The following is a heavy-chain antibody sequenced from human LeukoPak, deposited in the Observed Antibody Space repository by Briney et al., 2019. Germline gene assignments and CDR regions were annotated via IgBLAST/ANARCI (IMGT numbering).Heavy chain of an antibody. V-gene: IGHV3-11*01. CDR2: ISSSGSTI. CDR3: ARDRGHYDILTGYYNKGAFDI. J-gene: IGHJ3*02. CDR1: GFTFSDYY. D-gene: IGHD3-9*01. Sequence: GGSLRLSCAASGFTFSDYYMSWIRQAPGKGLEWVSYISSSGSTIYYADSVKGRFTISRDNAKNSLYLQMNSLRAEDTAVYYCARDRGHYDILTGYYNKGAFDIWGQGTMVTVSS.